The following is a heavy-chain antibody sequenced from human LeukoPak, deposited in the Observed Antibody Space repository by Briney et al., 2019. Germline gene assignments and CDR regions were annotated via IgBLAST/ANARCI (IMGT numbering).Heavy chain of an antibody. CDR2: ISSSSSYI. CDR3: ARSRRQWLVLDGMDV. D-gene: IGHD6-19*01. Sequence: GGSLRLSCAASGFTFSSYSMNWVRQAPGKGLEWVSSISSSSSYIYYADSVKGRFTFSRDNAKNSLYLQMNSLRAEDTAVYYCARSRRQWLVLDGMDVWGQGTTVTVSS. CDR1: GFTFSSYS. J-gene: IGHJ6*02. V-gene: IGHV3-21*01.